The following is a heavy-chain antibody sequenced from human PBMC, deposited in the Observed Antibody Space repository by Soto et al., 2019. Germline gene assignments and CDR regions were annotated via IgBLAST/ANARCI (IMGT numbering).Heavy chain of an antibody. CDR1: GGSISSYY. V-gene: IGHV4-59*12. J-gene: IGHJ4*02. CDR3: ARGVTLVRGVIHTPYFDY. CDR2: IYYSGST. D-gene: IGHD3-10*01. Sequence: SETLSLTCTVSGGSISSYYWSWIRQPPGKGLERIGYIYYSGSTNYNPSLKSRVTMSVDTSKNQFSLKLSSVTAADTAVYYCARGVTLVRGVIHTPYFDYWGQGTLVTVSS.